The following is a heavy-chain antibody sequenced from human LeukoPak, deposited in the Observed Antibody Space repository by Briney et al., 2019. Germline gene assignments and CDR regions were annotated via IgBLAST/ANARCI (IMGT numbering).Heavy chain of an antibody. CDR1: GGSISSYY. D-gene: IGHD1-26*01. V-gene: IGHV4-59*01. CDR2: IYYSGST. CDR3: ASRRSYGTHDAFDI. J-gene: IGHJ3*02. Sequence: SETLSLTCTVSGGSISSYYWSWIRQPPGKGLEWIGYIYYSGSTNYNPSLKSRVTISVDTSKDQFSLKLSSVTAADTAVYYCASRRSYGTHDAFDIWGQGTMVTVSS.